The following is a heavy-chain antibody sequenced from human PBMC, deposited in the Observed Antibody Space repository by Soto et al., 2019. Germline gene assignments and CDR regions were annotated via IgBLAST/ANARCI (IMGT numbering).Heavy chain of an antibody. CDR3: AREYWDPSGYYYGMDV. CDR2: IYYSGST. J-gene: IGHJ6*02. D-gene: IGHD2-8*02. Sequence: SETLSLTCTVSGGSISSGDYYWSWIRQPPGKGLEWIGYIYYSGSTYYNPSLKSRVTISVDTSKNQFSLKLSSVTAADTAVYYCAREYWDPSGYYYGMDVWGQGTTVTVSS. V-gene: IGHV4-30-4*01. CDR1: GGSISSGDYY.